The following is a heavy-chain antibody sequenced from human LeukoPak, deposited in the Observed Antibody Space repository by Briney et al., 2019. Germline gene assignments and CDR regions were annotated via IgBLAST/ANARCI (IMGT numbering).Heavy chain of an antibody. V-gene: IGHV5-51*01. CDR1: GYSFTSYW. CDR3: ARREPLWFGESNPPDY. D-gene: IGHD3-10*01. J-gene: IGHJ4*02. Sequence: GESLKISCKGSGYSFTSYWIGWVRQMPGKGLEWVGIIYPGDSETRYSPSFQGQVTISADKSISTAYLQWSSLKASDTAMYYCARREPLWFGESNPPDYWGQGTLVIVSS. CDR2: IYPGDSET.